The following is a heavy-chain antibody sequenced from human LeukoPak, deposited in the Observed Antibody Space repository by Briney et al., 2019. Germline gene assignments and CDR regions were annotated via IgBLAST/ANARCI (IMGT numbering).Heavy chain of an antibody. CDR1: VFTPSSYG. Sequence: PGGSLRLSCALSVFTPSSYGTNCVCHAPGRGLEWVSGISESGGRTYYADSAKGRFTISRDNSKNTLHLQMNSLRAEDTAVYYCAKGLAYSFDYWGQGTLVTVSS. D-gene: IGHD3/OR15-3a*01. CDR2: ISESGGRT. V-gene: IGHV3-23*01. J-gene: IGHJ4*02. CDR3: AKGLAYSFDY.